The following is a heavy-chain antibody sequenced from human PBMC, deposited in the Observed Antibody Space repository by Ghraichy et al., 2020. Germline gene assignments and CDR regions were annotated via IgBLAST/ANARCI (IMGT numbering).Heavy chain of an antibody. CDR1: GFTFSSYA. Sequence: LSLTCAASGFTFSSYAMSWVRQAPGKGLEWVSAISGSGGSTYYADSVKGRFTISRDNSKNTLYLQMNSLRAEDTAVYYCAKVEMATISYYYYGMDVWGQGTTVTVSS. CDR2: ISGSGGST. CDR3: AKVEMATISYYYYGMDV. V-gene: IGHV3-23*01. D-gene: IGHD5-24*01. J-gene: IGHJ6*02.